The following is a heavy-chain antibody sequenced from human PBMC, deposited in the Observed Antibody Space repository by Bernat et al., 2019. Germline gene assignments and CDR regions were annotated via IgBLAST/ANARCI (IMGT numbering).Heavy chain of an antibody. D-gene: IGHD2-2*01. CDR3: AKASKTKGYCSSTSCRDYFDY. CDR2: ISYDGSNK. V-gene: IGHV3-30*18. Sequence: QVQLVESGGGVVQPGRSLRLSCAASGFTFSSYGMHWVRQAPGKGLEWVAVISYDGSNKYYADSVKGRFTISRDNSKNTLYLQMNSLRAEDTAVYYCAKASKTKGYCSSTSCRDYFDYWGQGTLVTVSS. J-gene: IGHJ4*02. CDR1: GFTFSSYG.